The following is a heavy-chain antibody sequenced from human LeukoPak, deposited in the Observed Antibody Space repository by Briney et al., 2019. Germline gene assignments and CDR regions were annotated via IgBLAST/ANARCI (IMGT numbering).Heavy chain of an antibody. CDR3: ARVDSSGYYFDY. J-gene: IGHJ4*02. D-gene: IGHD3-22*01. CDR2: IYYSGST. CDR1: GGSFSGYY. Sequence: SETLSLTCAVYGGSFSGYYWSWIRQPPGKGLEWIGSIYYSGSTYYNPSLKSRVTISVDTSKNQFSLKLSSVTAADTAVYYCARVDSSGYYFDYWGQGTLVTVSS. V-gene: IGHV4-34*01.